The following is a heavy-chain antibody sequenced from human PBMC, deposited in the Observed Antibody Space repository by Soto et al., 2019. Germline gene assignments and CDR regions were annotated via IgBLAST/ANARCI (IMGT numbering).Heavy chain of an antibody. CDR1: GFTFSSYS. D-gene: IGHD4-17*01. CDR3: ARYTNYGDYPNWFDP. CDR2: ISSSSSTI. J-gene: IGHJ5*02. V-gene: IGHV3-48*01. Sequence: EVQLVESGGGLVQPGGSLRLSCAASGFTFSSYSMNWVRQAPGKGLEWVSYISSSSSTIYYADSVKGRFTISRDNAKNSLYLQMNSLRAEDTAVYYCARYTNYGDYPNWFDPWGQGTLFTGSS.